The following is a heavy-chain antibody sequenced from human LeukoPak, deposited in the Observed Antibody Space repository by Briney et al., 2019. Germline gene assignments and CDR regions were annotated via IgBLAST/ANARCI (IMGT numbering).Heavy chain of an antibody. V-gene: IGHV3-33*01. CDR1: GFTFSSYG. D-gene: IGHD2-2*01. J-gene: IGHJ6*02. Sequence: PGGSLRLSCVVSGFTFSSYGMHWVRQAPGKGLEWVAVIWYDGSNKYYADSVKGRFTISRDNSKNTLYLQMNSLRAEDRAVYYCVRDTSNYGMDVWGQGTTVTVSS. CDR2: IWYDGSNK. CDR3: VRDTSNYGMDV.